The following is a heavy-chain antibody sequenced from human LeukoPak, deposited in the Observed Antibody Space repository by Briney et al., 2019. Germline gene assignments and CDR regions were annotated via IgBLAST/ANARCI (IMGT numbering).Heavy chain of an antibody. D-gene: IGHD2-15*01. Sequence: SETLSLTCAVYGGSFSGYYWTWIRQPPGKGLEWIGEINHSGSTNYNPSLKSRVTISVDTSKNQFSLKLSSVTGADTAVYYCARDLAYCSGGSCYPYYFDYWGQGTLVTVSS. J-gene: IGHJ4*02. V-gene: IGHV4-34*01. CDR1: GGSFSGYY. CDR2: INHSGST. CDR3: ARDLAYCSGGSCYPYYFDY.